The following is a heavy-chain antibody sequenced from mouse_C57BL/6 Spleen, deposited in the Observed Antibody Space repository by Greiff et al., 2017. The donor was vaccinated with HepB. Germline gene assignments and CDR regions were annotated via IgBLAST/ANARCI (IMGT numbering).Heavy chain of an antibody. CDR3: ARQTSSGRAWFAD. CDR1: GFTFSSYG. J-gene: IGHJ3*01. D-gene: IGHD3-2*02. CDR2: ISSGGSYT. V-gene: IGHV5-6*01. Sequence: EVKLVESGGDLVKPGGSLKLSCAASGFTFSSYGMSWVRQTPDKRLEWVATISSGGSYTYYPDSVKGRFTISTDNAKNTLYLQMSSLTSEDTAMYDCARQTSSGRAWFADWGQGTLVTVSA.